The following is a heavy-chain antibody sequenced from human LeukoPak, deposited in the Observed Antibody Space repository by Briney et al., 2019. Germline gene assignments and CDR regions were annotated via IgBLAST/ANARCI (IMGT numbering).Heavy chain of an antibody. CDR1: GFSFDDYP. V-gene: IGHV3-9*03. Sequence: GGSLRLSCAASGFSFDDYPMHWVRQAPGKGLEWVSHISWNSGSIDYVDSVKGRFTISRDNAKNSLYLQVNSLRDEDMALHYCVKDSGLRFFGRAFDMWGQGTMVTVSS. CDR3: VKDSGLRFFGRAFDM. J-gene: IGHJ3*02. D-gene: IGHD3-3*01. CDR2: ISWNSGSI.